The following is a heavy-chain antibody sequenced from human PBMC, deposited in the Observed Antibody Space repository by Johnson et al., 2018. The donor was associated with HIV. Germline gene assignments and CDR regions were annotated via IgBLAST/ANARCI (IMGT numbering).Heavy chain of an antibody. V-gene: IGHV3-30*02. CDR3: AKHMWGFRYTGYDRDVFDV. CDR1: GFTVSSNY. Sequence: QMLLVESGGGLIQPRGSLRLSCAASGFTVSSNYMSWVRQAPGRGLEGVAFFRYVGPNQYYVDSVTGRFPTSRDNSKNTLYLQLNSLRTEDTAVYYCAKHMWGFRYTGYDRDVFDVWGQGTMVTVSS. CDR2: FRYVGPNQ. J-gene: IGHJ3*01. D-gene: IGHD5-12*01.